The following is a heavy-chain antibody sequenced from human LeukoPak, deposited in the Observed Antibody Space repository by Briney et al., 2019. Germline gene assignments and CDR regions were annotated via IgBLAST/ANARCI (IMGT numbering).Heavy chain of an antibody. CDR1: GGTFSSYA. CDR2: IIPIFGTA. V-gene: IGHV1-69*05. J-gene: IGHJ5*02. Sequence: GSSVKVSCKASGGTFSSYAISWVRQAPGQGLEWMGGIIPIFGTANYAQKFQGRVTITTDESTSTAYMELSSLRSEDTAVYYCARDCSSTSCYTGWFDPWGQGTLVTVSS. D-gene: IGHD2-2*02. CDR3: ARDCSSTSCYTGWFDP.